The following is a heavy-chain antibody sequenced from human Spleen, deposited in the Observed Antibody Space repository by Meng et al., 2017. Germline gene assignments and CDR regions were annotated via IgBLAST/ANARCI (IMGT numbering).Heavy chain of an antibody. CDR1: GGSFSDYY. Sequence: GSLRLSCVVSGGSFSDYYWSWIRQPPGKGLEWIGEINHSWSTNYNPSLESRATISVDTSQNNLSLKLSSVTAADSAVYYCARGPTTMAHDFDYWGQGTLVTVSS. D-gene: IGHD4-11*01. CDR3: ARGPTTMAHDFDY. V-gene: IGHV4-34*01. J-gene: IGHJ4*01. CDR2: INHSWST.